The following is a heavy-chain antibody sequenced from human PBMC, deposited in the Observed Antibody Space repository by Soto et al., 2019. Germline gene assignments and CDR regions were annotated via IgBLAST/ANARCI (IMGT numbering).Heavy chain of an antibody. CDR2: IYYTGGT. Sequence: QVQLQESGPGLVKPSETLSLTGTVSGGSVSSGSYYWSWIRQPPGKGLECIGYIYYTGGTNYNPSLKSRVTISVDKSKNQFSLKLSSVTAADTAVYFCARDPGYYDSTGYWDWGQGTLVTVSS. CDR1: GGSVSSGSYY. V-gene: IGHV4-61*01. CDR3: ARDPGYYDSTGYWD. D-gene: IGHD3-22*01. J-gene: IGHJ4*02.